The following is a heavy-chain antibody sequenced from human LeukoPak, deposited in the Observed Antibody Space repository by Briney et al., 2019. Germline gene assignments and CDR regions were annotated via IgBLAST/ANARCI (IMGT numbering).Heavy chain of an antibody. V-gene: IGHV4-34*01. J-gene: IGHJ6*03. CDR2: INHSGIT. CDR3: ARGASLTTVVTRGNYMDV. CDR1: GRSFSGYY. Sequence: SETLSLTCAVYGRSFSGYYWTWIRQTPGKGLEWIGEINHSGITDYNPSLRSRVTISVDTSKNQFSLKLSSVTAADTAVYYCARGASLTTVVTRGNYMDVWGKGTTVTVSS. D-gene: IGHD4-23*01.